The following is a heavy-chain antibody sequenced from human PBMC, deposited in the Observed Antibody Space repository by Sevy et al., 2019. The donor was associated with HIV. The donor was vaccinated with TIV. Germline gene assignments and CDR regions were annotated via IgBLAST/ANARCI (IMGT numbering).Heavy chain of an antibody. Sequence: SETLSLTCAVYGGSFSGYYWSWIRQPPGKGLEWIGEINHSGSTNYNPSLKSRVTISVDTSKNQFSLKLSSVTAADTAVYYCARIERYDFWSGYYEGLLGFDYWGQGTLVTVSS. V-gene: IGHV4-34*01. CDR3: ARIERYDFWSGYYEGLLGFDY. CDR2: INHSGST. D-gene: IGHD3-3*01. J-gene: IGHJ4*02. CDR1: GGSFSGYY.